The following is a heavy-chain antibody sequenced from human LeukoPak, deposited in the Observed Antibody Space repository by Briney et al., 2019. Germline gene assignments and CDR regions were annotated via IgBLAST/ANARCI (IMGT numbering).Heavy chain of an antibody. V-gene: IGHV1-2*02. Sequence: ASVKVSCKASGYTFTGYYMHWVRQAPGQGLEWMGWINPNSGGTNYAQKFQGRVTMTRDTSISTAYMELSRLRSEDTAVYYCARDQLTMVRGLLPDIDYWGQGTLVTVSS. CDR3: ARDQLTMVRGLLPDIDY. CDR1: GYTFTGYY. J-gene: IGHJ4*02. D-gene: IGHD3-10*01. CDR2: INPNSGGT.